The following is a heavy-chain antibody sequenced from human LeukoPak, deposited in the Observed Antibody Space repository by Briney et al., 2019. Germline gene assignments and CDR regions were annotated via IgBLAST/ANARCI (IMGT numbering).Heavy chain of an antibody. V-gene: IGHV4-59*01. J-gene: IGHJ4*02. CDR1: GGSISSYY. CDR2: IYYSGST. D-gene: IGHD2-15*01. CDR3: AREGLHFDY. Sequence: PSGTLSLTCTVSGGSISSYYWSWIRQPPGKGLEWIGYIYYSGSTNYNPSLKSRVTISVDTSKNQFSLKLSSVTAADTAVYYCAREGLHFDYWGQGTLVTVSS.